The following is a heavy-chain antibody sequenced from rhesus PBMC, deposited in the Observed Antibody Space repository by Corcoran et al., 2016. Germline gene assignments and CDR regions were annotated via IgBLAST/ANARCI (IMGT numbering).Heavy chain of an antibody. CDR3: ARTVEYCTGSGCYGAFDF. CDR2: IYGGRGST. V-gene: IGHV4-143*01. D-gene: IGHD2-21*01. J-gene: IGHJ3*01. Sequence: QVQLQESGPGVVKPSETLSLTCAVSGGSISGYYLWSWIRQPPGKGLEWIGYIYGGRGSTSYNPSLKNRVTISKDTSKNQFSLKLSSVTAADTAVYYCARTVEYCTGSGCYGAFDFWGQGLRVTVSS. CDR1: GGSISGYYL.